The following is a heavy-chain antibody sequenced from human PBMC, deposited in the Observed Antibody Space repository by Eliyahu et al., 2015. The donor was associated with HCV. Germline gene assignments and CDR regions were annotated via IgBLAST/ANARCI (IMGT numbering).Heavy chain of an antibody. V-gene: IGHV2-5*02. D-gene: IGHD6-19*01. CDR3: AHAYSSGWYRGGDWFDP. J-gene: IGHJ5*02. CDR2: IYWDDDK. Sequence: QITLKESGPTLVKPTQTLTLTCTFSGFSLSTSGVGVGWIRQPPGKALEWLALIYWDDDKRYSPSLKSRLTITKDTSKNQVVLTMTNMDPVDTATYYCAHAYSSGWYRGGDWFDPWGQGTLVTVSS. CDR1: GFSLSTSGVG.